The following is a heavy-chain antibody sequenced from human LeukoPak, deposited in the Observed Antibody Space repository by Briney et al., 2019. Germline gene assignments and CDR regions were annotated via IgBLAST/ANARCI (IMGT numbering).Heavy chain of an antibody. Sequence: GGSLRLSCAASGFRFSDFTMTWVRQAPGKGPEWVSAIGGRGGSTYYADSVGGRFTISRDNSKDMVYLQMNSQKVEDTATYYCGKEGGAWGQGTKVTVSS. CDR2: IGGRGGST. CDR3: GKEGGA. J-gene: IGHJ5*02. D-gene: IGHD3-16*01. CDR1: GFRFSDFT. V-gene: IGHV3-23*01.